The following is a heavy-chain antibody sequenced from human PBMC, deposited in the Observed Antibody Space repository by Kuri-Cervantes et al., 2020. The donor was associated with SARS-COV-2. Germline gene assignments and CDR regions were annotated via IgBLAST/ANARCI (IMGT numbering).Heavy chain of an antibody. J-gene: IGHJ3*02. Sequence: ASVKVSCKASGDTFTGYYMHWVRQAPGQGLEWMGWINPNFGVTNYAQKFQGRVTITTDTSTSTAYMELSRLRSDDTVVYYCAGSAVAGMYDAFDIWGQGTMVTVSS. V-gene: IGHV1-2*01. CDR2: INPNFGVT. CDR3: AGSAVAGMYDAFDI. D-gene: IGHD6-19*01. CDR1: GDTFTGYY.